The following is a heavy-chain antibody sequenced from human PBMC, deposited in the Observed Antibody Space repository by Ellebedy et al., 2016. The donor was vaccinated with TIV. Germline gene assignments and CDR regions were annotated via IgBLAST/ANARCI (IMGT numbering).Heavy chain of an antibody. CDR1: GFIFSDYY. CDR2: ISSSGTPI. D-gene: IGHD6-25*01. V-gene: IGHV3-11*01. CDR3: ARDTRFIYQRHNLFDP. Sequence: GESLKITCAASGFIFSDYYMSWIRQAPGKGLEWISYISSSGTPIYYADSVKGRFTISRDNAKNSLDLQMNSLRADDTAVYYCARDTRFIYQRHNLFDPWGQGAQVTVSS. J-gene: IGHJ5*02.